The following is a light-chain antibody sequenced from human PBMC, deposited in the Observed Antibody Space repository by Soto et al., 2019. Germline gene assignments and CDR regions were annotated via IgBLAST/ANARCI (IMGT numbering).Light chain of an antibody. V-gene: IGLV1-44*01. CDR1: SSNIGSNT. Sequence: QPVLTQPPSVSGTPGQRVAIPCSGSSSNIGSNTVNWYQQLPRMAPKLLIYYNNERPSGVPDRFSGSKSGTSASLAISGLQSEDEADYYCQSYDSSLSGVVFGEGTKLTVL. CDR2: YNN. J-gene: IGLJ3*02. CDR3: QSYDSSLSGVV.